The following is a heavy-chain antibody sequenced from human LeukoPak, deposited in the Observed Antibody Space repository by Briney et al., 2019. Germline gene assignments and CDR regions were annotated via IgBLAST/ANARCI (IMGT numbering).Heavy chain of an antibody. CDR1: GFTFSSYG. V-gene: IGHV3-33*01. Sequence: GGSLRLSCAASGFTFSSYGMHRVRQAPGKGLEWVAVIWSDGSNKNYADSVQGRFTISRDNPRNTLYLQMNSLRAEDTAVYYCARETRGTVGSYWGQGTLVTVSS. CDR3: ARETRGTVGSY. D-gene: IGHD1-26*01. J-gene: IGHJ4*02. CDR2: IWSDGSNK.